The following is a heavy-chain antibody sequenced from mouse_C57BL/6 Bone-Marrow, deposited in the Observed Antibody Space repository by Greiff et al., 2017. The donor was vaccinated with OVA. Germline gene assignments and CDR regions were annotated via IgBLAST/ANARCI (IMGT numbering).Heavy chain of an antibody. J-gene: IGHJ3*01. D-gene: IGHD2-3*01. CDR3: ARHEDSPDGYYVDWFAY. CDR1: GYTFTEYT. V-gene: IGHV1-62-2*01. Sequence: VKLQESGAELVKPGASVKLSCKASGYTFTEYTIHWVKQRSGQGLEWIGWFYPGSGSIKYNEKFKDKATLTADKSSSTVYMELSRLTSEDSAVYFCARHEDSPDGYYVDWFAYWGQGTLVTVSA. CDR2: FYPGSGSI.